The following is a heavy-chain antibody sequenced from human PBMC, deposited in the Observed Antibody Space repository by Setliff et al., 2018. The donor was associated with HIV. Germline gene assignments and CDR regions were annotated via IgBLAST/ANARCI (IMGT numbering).Heavy chain of an antibody. CDR3: TKERRFEASWDD. J-gene: IGHJ4*02. D-gene: IGHD3-3*01. CDR2: GRIKS. CDR1: GFTFSSYA. Sequence: SGGSLRLSCAASGFTFSSYAMGWVRQAPGKGLEWVGRIKSHYGDSVKGRFTTSRDNSKNAIYLQMDSLTTEDTAVYYCTKERRFEASWDDWGQGTLVTVSS. V-gene: IGHV3-33*03.